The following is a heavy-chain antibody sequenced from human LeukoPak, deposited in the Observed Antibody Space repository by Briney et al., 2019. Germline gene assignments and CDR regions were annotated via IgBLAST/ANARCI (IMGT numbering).Heavy chain of an antibody. D-gene: IGHD3-22*01. CDR2: IYYSGST. Sequence: TCTXXXGSISSYYWSWIRQPPGKGLEWIGYIYYSGSTNYNPSLKSRVTISVDTSKNQFSLKLSSVTAADTAVYYCARHRYYDSSGYLIDYWGQGTLVTVSS. CDR1: XGSISSYY. V-gene: IGHV4-59*01. J-gene: IGHJ4*02. CDR3: ARHRYYDSSGYLIDY.